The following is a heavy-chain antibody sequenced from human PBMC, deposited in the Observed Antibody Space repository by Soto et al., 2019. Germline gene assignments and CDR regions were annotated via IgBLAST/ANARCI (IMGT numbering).Heavy chain of an antibody. D-gene: IGHD5-18*01. J-gene: IGHJ6*02. CDR3: ARDPDTAMVTIDYYYGMDV. V-gene: IGHV3-11*01. Sequence: GGSLRLSCAASGFTFSDYYMSWIRQAPGKGLEWVSYISSSGSTIYYAHSVKGRFTISRDNAKNSLYLQMNSLRAEDTAVYYCARDPDTAMVTIDYYYGMDVWGQGTTVTVSS. CDR1: GFTFSDYY. CDR2: ISSSGSTI.